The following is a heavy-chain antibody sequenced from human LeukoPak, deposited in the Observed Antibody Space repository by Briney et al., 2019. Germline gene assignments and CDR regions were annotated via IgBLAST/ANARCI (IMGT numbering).Heavy chain of an antibody. CDR2: IYPGDSDT. V-gene: IGHV5-51*01. D-gene: IGHD6-13*01. CDR1: GYRFTSYW. CDR3: ARIKRGLIAAAAYRFDY. J-gene: IGHJ4*02. Sequence: GESLQISCKGSGYRFTSYWIGWVRQMPGKGLEWMGTIYPGDSDTRYSPSFQGQVTIPADKSISTAYLQWSSLKASDTAMYYCARIKRGLIAAAAYRFDYWGQGTLVTVSS.